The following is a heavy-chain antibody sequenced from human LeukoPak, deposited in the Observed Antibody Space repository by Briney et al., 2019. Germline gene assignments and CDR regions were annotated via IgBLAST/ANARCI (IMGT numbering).Heavy chain of an antibody. J-gene: IGHJ1*01. CDR3: ASYYGGNSLYFQH. Sequence: PGGSLRLSCAASGFTFSTYSLNWVRQAPGKGLEWVSYISSSSGTLYYADSVKGRFTISRDNAKSSLYLQMNSLRDEDTAVYYCASYYGGNSLYFQHWGQGTLVTVSS. CDR2: ISSSSGTL. V-gene: IGHV3-48*02. CDR1: GFTFSTYS. D-gene: IGHD4-23*01.